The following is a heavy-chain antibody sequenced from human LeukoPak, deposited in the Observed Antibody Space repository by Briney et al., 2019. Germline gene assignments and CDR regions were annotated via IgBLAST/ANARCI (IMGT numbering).Heavy chain of an antibody. J-gene: IGHJ5*02. CDR2: IWYDGSNK. D-gene: IGHD3-10*01. V-gene: IGHV3-33*01. CDR3: ARDESFGELTP. CDR1: GFTFSSYG. Sequence: PGRSLRLSCAASGFTFSSYGMHWVRQAPGKGLEWVAVIWYDGSNKYYADSVKGRFTISRDNSKNTLYLQMNSLGAEDTAVYYCARDESFGELTPWGQGTLVTVSS.